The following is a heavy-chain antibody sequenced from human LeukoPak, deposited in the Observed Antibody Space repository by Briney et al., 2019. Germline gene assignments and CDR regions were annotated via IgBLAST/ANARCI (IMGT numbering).Heavy chain of an antibody. CDR1: GHSISNSISRGYY. Sequence: PSETLSLTCTASGHSISNSISRGYYWGWIRQPPGKGLEWMGSIYPSWTTHYNPSLTSRLIISLDTSKNQFSLKLTSVTAADTAVYYCARKSGYARDYWGQGNLVTVSS. J-gene: IGHJ4*02. D-gene: IGHD5-12*01. CDR2: IYPSWTT. V-gene: IGHV4-38-2*02. CDR3: ARKSGYARDY.